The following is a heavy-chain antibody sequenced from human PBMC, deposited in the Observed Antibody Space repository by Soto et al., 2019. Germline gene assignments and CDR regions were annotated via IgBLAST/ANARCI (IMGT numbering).Heavy chain of an antibody. CDR3: EKVQRGSYNGFDP. CDR1: GFTFNNYW. Sequence: ELQLVESGGDLVQPGGSLRLSCAASGFTFNNYWMHWVRQAPGKGLVWVSRINTDGDTTTYADPVKGRFTISRDNAKNTLYWQMNSLRAEDRAVYYCEKVQRGSYNGFDPWGQGPLVTVSS. CDR2: INTDGDTT. J-gene: IGHJ5*02. V-gene: IGHV3-74*01. D-gene: IGHD3-16*01.